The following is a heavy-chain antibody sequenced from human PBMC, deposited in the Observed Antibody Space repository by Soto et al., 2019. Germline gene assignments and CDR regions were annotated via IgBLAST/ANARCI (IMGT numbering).Heavy chain of an antibody. D-gene: IGHD3-22*01. CDR1: GFTFRSNG. CDR2: ISPYNGNT. Sequence: QVQMEQSGAEVKKPGASVKVSCKTSGFTFRSNGIVWVRQAPGQRLEWMGWISPYNGNTRYAQKVQGRVTLTTDVSTTTAYMELRGMGSDDTAVYYCARGKYFYDNIGWGIFDYWGQGTLVKVSS. CDR3: ARGKYFYDNIGWGIFDY. J-gene: IGHJ4*02. V-gene: IGHV1-18*04.